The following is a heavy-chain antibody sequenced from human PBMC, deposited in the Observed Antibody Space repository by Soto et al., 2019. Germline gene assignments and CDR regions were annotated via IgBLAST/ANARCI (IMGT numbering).Heavy chain of an antibody. CDR3: ARGYSSGLRTDAFDI. CDR2: ISSSSSYI. J-gene: IGHJ3*02. V-gene: IGHV3-21*01. D-gene: IGHD6-19*01. Sequence: EVQLVESGGGLVKPGGSLRLSFAASGFSFSSYSMNWVRQAPGKGLEWVSSISSSSSYIYYADSVKGRFTISRDNAKNSLYLQMNSLRAEDTAVYYCARGYSSGLRTDAFDIWGQGTMVTVSS. CDR1: GFSFSSYS.